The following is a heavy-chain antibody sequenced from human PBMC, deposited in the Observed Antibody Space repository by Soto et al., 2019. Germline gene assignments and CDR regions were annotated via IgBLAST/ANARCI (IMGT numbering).Heavy chain of an antibody. CDR3: AKGDNLGPKTGYAFDP. V-gene: IGHV6-1*01. D-gene: IGHD5-12*01. CDR1: GDSVSSNSAA. CDR2: TYFRSKWYN. J-gene: IGHJ5*02. Sequence: SQTLSLTCAISGDSVSSNSAAWNWIRQSPSRGLEWLGRTYFRSKWYNDYAVSVKSRLIINPDTSNNQFSLQLNSVTPEDTAVYFCAKGDNLGPKTGYAFDPWGQGIMVTVSS.